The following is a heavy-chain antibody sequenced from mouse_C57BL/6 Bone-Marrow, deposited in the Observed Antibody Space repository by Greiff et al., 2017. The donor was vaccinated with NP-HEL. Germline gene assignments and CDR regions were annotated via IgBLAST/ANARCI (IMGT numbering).Heavy chain of an antibody. Sequence: VKLQESGPGLVAPSQSLSITCTVSGFSLTSYGVHWVRQPPGKGLEWLVVIWSDGSTTYNSALKSRLSISKDNSKSQVFLKMNSLQTDDTAMYYCARHDDYDGNYAMDYWGQGTSVTVSS. V-gene: IGHV2-6-1*01. CDR1: GFSLTSYG. D-gene: IGHD2-4*01. CDR3: ARHDDYDGNYAMDY. CDR2: IWSDGST. J-gene: IGHJ4*01.